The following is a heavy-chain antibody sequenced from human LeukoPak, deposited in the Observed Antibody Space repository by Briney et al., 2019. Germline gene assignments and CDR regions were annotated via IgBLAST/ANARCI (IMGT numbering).Heavy chain of an antibody. V-gene: IGHV1-2*02. J-gene: IGHJ5*02. CDR3: AREREQGGTIWFDP. CDR2: INPNSGGT. D-gene: IGHD1-7*01. CDR1: GYTFTSYY. Sequence: GASVKVSCKASGYTFTSYYIHWVRQAPGQGLEWMGWINPNSGGTNYAQNFQGRVTMTRDTSIGTAYMELSRLRSDDTAVYYCAREREQGGTIWFDPWGQGTLVTVSS.